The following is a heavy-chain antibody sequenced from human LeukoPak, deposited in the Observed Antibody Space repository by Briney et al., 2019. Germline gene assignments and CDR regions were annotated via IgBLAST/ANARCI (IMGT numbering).Heavy chain of an antibody. CDR2: IYYSGST. Sequence: PSETLSLTCTVSGGSISSGGYYWSWIRQHPGKGLEWIGYIYYSGSTYYNPSLKSRVTISVDTSKNQFSLKLSSVTAADTAVYYCARATSDSSSSWWFDPWGQGTLVTVSS. J-gene: IGHJ5*02. V-gene: IGHV4-31*03. D-gene: IGHD6-6*01. CDR3: ARATSDSSSSWWFDP. CDR1: GGSISSGGYY.